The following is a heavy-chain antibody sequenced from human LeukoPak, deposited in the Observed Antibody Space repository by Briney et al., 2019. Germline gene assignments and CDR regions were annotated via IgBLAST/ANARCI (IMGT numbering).Heavy chain of an antibody. Sequence: PGGSLRLSCADSGFTFSSYAMSWVRQAPGKGLEWVSAISGSGGSTYYADSVKGRFTISRDNSKNTLYLQMNSLRAEDTAVYYCAKSLVVVITIFDYWGQGTLVTVSS. CDR2: ISGSGGST. D-gene: IGHD3-22*01. J-gene: IGHJ4*02. CDR3: AKSLVVVITIFDY. CDR1: GFTFSSYA. V-gene: IGHV3-23*01.